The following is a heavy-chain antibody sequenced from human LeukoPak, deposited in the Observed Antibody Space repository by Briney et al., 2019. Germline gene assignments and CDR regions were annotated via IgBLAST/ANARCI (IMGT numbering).Heavy chain of an antibody. J-gene: IGHJ4*02. D-gene: IGHD6-13*01. CDR3: ARDYDDSSWHF. CDR2: INPSGGTT. Sequence: ASVKVSCKASGYTFNRYYMHWVRQAPGQGLEWMGIINPSGGTTSYAQKFQGRVTMTSDMSTSTVYMELSSLRSEDTALYYCARDYDDSSWHFWGQGTLVTVSS. CDR1: GYTFNRYY. V-gene: IGHV1-46*02.